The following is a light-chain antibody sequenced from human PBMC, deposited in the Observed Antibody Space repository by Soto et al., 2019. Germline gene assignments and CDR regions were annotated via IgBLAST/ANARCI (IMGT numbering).Light chain of an antibody. CDR2: DVS. V-gene: IGLV2-14*03. J-gene: IGLJ3*02. CDR1: SSDIGSYNY. Sequence: QSALTQPASLSGSPGQSITISCTGTSSDIGSYNYVSWYQQHPGKAPKLMIFDVSYRPSGISDRFSGSKSGNTASLTISGLQPEPEADYYCSSYGASSTLFGGGTQLTVL. CDR3: SSYGASSTL.